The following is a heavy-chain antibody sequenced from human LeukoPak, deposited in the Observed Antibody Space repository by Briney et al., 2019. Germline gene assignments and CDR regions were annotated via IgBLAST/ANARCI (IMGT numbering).Heavy chain of an antibody. CDR3: ARRIYYDTSGSPFDL. J-gene: IGHJ4*02. CDR1: GFTFGNYW. V-gene: IGHV3-74*03. CDR2: VHGDGSDI. D-gene: IGHD3-22*01. Sequence: GGSLTLSCEASGFTFGNYWMSWVRQPPGKRLQWVSRVHGDGSDIVYADSVQGRFTISRDNAKSTLYLQMNSLTAEDTAVYFCARRIYYDTSGSPFDLWGQGTLVTVSS.